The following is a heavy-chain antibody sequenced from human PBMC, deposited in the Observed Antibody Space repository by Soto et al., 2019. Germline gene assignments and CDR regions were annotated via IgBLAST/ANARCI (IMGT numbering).Heavy chain of an antibody. CDR2: INSDGSST. Sequence: GGSLRLSCAASGFTFSSYWMHWVRQAPGKGLVWVSRINSDGSSTSYADSVKGRFTISRDNAKNTLYLQMNSLRAEDTAVYYCARVQMEGLERRFGMDVWGQGTTVTSP. D-gene: IGHD1-1*01. CDR1: GFTFSSYW. CDR3: ARVQMEGLERRFGMDV. V-gene: IGHV3-74*01. J-gene: IGHJ6*02.